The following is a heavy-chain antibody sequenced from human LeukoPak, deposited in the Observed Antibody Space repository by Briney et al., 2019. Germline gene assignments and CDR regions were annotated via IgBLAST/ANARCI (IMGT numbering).Heavy chain of an antibody. CDR1: GFIFADSA. D-gene: IGHD3-3*01. J-gene: IGHJ4*02. V-gene: IGHV3-43*02. CDR2: ISEDGAST. Sequence: GGSLRLSCAVSGFIFADSAMPWVRQAPGKGLEWVSFISEDGASTYYADSVRGRFTVSRDNSKSSLYLQMNSLRTDDTALYYCAEDLESGEIYDSWGQGTLVTVSS. CDR3: AEDLESGEIYDS.